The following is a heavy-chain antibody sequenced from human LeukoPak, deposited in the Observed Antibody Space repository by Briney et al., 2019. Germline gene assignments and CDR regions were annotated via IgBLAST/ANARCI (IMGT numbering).Heavy chain of an antibody. Sequence: GGSLRLSCAASGFTFSSYWMSWVRQAPGKGLEWVANIKQDGSEKYYVDSVKGRFTISRDNSKNTLYLQMNSLRAENTAVYYCASGKGGAVAYFDYWGQGTLVTVSS. CDR2: IKQDGSEK. CDR1: GFTFSSYW. CDR3: ASGKGGAVAYFDY. J-gene: IGHJ4*02. D-gene: IGHD6-19*01. V-gene: IGHV3-7*01.